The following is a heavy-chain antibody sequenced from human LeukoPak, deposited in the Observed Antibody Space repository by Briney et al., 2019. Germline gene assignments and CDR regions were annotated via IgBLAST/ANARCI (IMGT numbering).Heavy chain of an antibody. D-gene: IGHD6-19*01. CDR2: IYYSGNT. CDR1: GGSISNYY. Sequence: PSETLSLTYTVSGGSISNYYWSWVRQPPGKGLEWIGYIYYSGNTNYNPSLKSRVTISLNTSKNQFSLKLTSVTAADTAVYYCTRDYTSRWCYFDHWGQGTLVTVSS. CDR3: TRDYTSRWCYFDH. J-gene: IGHJ4*02. V-gene: IGHV4-59*01.